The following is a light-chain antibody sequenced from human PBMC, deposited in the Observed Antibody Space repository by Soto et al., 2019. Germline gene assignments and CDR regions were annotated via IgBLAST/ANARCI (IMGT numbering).Light chain of an antibody. Sequence: DIQLTQSPSFLSASVGDRVTITCRASQGISSYLAWYQQKPGKAPKLLIYAASTLQSGVPSRFSGSGSGTEFTLTISSLQPEDFATYYCQQLNSYPLFGQGTRWRL. CDR1: QGISSY. CDR2: AAS. V-gene: IGKV1-9*01. J-gene: IGKJ5*01. CDR3: QQLNSYPL.